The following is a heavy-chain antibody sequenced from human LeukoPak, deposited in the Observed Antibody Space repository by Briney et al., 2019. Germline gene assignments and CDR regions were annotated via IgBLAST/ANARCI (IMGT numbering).Heavy chain of an antibody. CDR3: ASHEPLDWFDP. Sequence: ASVKVSCRASGYTFTGYYMHWVRQAPGQGLEWMGWVNPNSGGTNYAQKFQGRVTMTRDTSISAVYMELSRLRSDDTAVYYCASHEPLDWFDPWGQGTLVTVSS. CDR2: VNPNSGGT. J-gene: IGHJ5*02. V-gene: IGHV1-2*02. CDR1: GYTFTGYY. D-gene: IGHD1-14*01.